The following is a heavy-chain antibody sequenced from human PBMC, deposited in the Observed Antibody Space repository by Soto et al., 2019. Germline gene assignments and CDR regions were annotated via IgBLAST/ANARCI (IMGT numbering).Heavy chain of an antibody. CDR3: ARDPGVDTAMVTSFI. V-gene: IGHV3-20*04. D-gene: IGHD5-18*01. J-gene: IGHJ3*02. CDR1: GFTFDDYG. CDR2: INWNGGST. Sequence: GGSLRLSCAASGFTFDDYGMSWVRQAPGKGLEWVSGINWNGGSTGYADSVKGRFTISRDNAKNSLYLQMNSLRDEDTAVYYCARDPGVDTAMVTSFIWGQGTMVTVSS.